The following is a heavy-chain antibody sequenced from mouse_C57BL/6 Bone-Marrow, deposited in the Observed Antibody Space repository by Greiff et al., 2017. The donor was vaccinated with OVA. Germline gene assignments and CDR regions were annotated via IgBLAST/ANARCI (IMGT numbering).Heavy chain of an antibody. CDR2: ISDGGSYT. D-gene: IGHD1-1*01. J-gene: IGHJ2*01. Sequence: EVQVVESGGGLVKPGGSLKLSCAASGFTFSSYAMSWVRQTPEKRLEWVATISDGGSYTYYPDNVKGRFTISRDNAKNNLYLQMSHLKSEDTAMYYCARDPHYYGTPFDYWGQGTTLTVSS. CDR1: GFTFSSYA. CDR3: ARDPHYYGTPFDY. V-gene: IGHV5-4*01.